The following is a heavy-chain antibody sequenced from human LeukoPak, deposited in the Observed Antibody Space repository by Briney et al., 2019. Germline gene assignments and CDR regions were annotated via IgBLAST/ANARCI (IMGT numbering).Heavy chain of an antibody. J-gene: IGHJ3*02. CDR3: SRLQFDWLSPGAFDI. CDR2: IYYSGST. D-gene: IGHD3-9*01. Sequence: SENLSLTCTVSGGSVSSGSYYWSWIRQPPGKELEWIGYIYYSGSTNYNPSLKSRVTISVDTSKNQFSLKLSSVTAADTAVYYCSRLQFDWLSPGAFDIWGQGTMVTVSS. V-gene: IGHV4-61*01. CDR1: GGSVSSGSYY.